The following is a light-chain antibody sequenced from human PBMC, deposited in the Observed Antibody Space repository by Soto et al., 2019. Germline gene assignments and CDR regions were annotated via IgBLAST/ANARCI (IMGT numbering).Light chain of an antibody. CDR1: SSNIGNHY. V-gene: IGLV1-51*01. Sequence: QSVLTQPPSVSAAPGQTVTISCSGSSSNIGNHYVSWYQQFPGTAPKLLFYDNNERPSGIPDRFSGSKSGTSATLGITGLQTGDEADYYCAAWDNSLNVILFGGGTKLTVL. CDR3: AAWDNSLNVIL. CDR2: DNN. J-gene: IGLJ2*01.